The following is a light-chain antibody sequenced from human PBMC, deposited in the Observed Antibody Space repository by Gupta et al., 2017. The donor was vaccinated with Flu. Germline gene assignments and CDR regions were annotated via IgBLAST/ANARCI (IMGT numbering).Light chain of an antibody. Sequence: TLSLSPGERATLSCRASQSVSSSYLAWYQQKPGQAPRLLIYGASSRATGIPDRFSGSGSGTDFTLTISSLEPEDFAVYYCQQYGSAPPYPFGQGTKLEIK. J-gene: IGKJ2*01. CDR2: GAS. CDR1: QSVSSSY. CDR3: QQYGSAPPYP. V-gene: IGKV3-20*01.